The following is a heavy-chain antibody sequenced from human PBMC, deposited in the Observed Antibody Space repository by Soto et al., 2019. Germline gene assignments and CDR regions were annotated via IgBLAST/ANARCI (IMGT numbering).Heavy chain of an antibody. V-gene: IGHV3-74*01. CDR3: AREMRGGYCSGGSCSYYYYGMDV. CDR2: ISSDASST. Sequence: EVQLVESGGGLVQPGGSLRLSCAASGFTFSSYWMHWVRQAPGKGLVWVSRISSDASSTIYADSVRGRFTISRDNSKNTLYLQMNSLRAEDTAVYYCAREMRGGYCSGGSCSYYYYGMDVWGQGTTVTVSS. CDR1: GFTFSSYW. J-gene: IGHJ6*02. D-gene: IGHD2-15*01.